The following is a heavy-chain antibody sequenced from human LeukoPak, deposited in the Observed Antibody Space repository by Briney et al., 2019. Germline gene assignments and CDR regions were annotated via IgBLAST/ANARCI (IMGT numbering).Heavy chain of an antibody. V-gene: IGHV1-69*05. D-gene: IGHD3-9*01. Sequence: SVKVSCKASVGTFSRYAISWVRQAAGQGLEWMGGIIPIFGKAIYAQKFQGRVTIPTDKSTSTAYMQLSSLRAEDTAVYYCASRYFDWSQFDYWGQGTLVTVSS. J-gene: IGHJ4*02. CDR3: ASRYFDWSQFDY. CDR2: IIPIFGKA. CDR1: VGTFSRYA.